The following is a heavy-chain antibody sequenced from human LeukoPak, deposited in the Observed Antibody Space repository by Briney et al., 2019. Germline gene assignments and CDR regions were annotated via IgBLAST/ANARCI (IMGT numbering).Heavy chain of an antibody. V-gene: IGHV3-23*01. CDR3: AKDVQSWPTYFDY. Sequence: RGGSLRLSCAASGFTFSNYAMSWVRQAPAKGLEWVSAISGSGGTTYYADSVKGRFTVSRDNSKNTLYLQVNSLRAAATAVYFCAKDVQSWPTYFDYWGQGTLVTVSS. CDR2: ISGSGGTT. D-gene: IGHD1-1*01. J-gene: IGHJ4*02. CDR1: GFTFSNYA.